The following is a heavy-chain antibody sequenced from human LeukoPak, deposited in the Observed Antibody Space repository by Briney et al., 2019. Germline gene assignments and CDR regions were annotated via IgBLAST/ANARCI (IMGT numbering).Heavy chain of an antibody. D-gene: IGHD4-17*01. CDR3: ARTYVSMTTVTTLDY. CDR2: ISAYNGNT. J-gene: IGHJ4*02. V-gene: IGHV1-18*01. Sequence: ASVKVSCKASGYTFTSYGISWVRQAPGQGLEWMGWISAYNGNTNYAQKLQGRVTMTTDTSTGTAYMELRSLRSDDTAVYYCARTYVSMTTVTTLDYWGQGTLVTVSS. CDR1: GYTFTSYG.